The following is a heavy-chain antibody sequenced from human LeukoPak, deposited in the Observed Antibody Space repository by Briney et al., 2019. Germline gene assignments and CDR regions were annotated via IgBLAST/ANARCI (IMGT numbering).Heavy chain of an antibody. CDR1: GGSISSYY. D-gene: IGHD1-26*01. CDR3: ARGELRVGATAFDY. CDR2: IYYSGST. V-gene: IGHV4-59*01. J-gene: IGHJ4*02. Sequence: SETLSLTCTVSGGSISSYYWSWIRQPPGKGLEWLGYIYYSGSTNHNPSLKSRVTMSVDTSKKQFSLKLSSVTAADTAVYYCARGELRVGATAFDYWGQGTLVAVSS.